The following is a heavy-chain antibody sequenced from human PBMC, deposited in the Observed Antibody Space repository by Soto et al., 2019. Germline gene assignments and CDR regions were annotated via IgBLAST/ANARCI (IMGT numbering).Heavy chain of an antibody. CDR1: CYTFRDYG. CDR2: ISAKNGNT. CDR3: AREPPETPPDY. V-gene: IGHV1-18*01. J-gene: IGHJ4*02. Sequence: ASVKVSFKTSCYTFRDYGIICVRQAPGQGLEWMGWISAKNGNTNFAQKFRGRVTMITDTSTNTVYMELRNLRLDDTAVYYCAREPPETPPDYWGQGTLVTVSS.